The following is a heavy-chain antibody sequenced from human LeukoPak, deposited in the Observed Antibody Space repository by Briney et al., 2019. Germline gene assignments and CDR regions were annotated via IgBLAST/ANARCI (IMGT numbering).Heavy chain of an antibody. Sequence: PGGSLRLSCAASGFTFSSYSMNWVCQAPGKGLEWVSSISSSSSYIYYADSVKGRFTISRDNAKNSLYLQMNSLRAEDTAVYYCARDNPPGYYDSSGTYYFDYWGQGTLVTVSS. CDR2: ISSSSSYI. CDR1: GFTFSSYS. J-gene: IGHJ4*02. V-gene: IGHV3-21*01. CDR3: ARDNPPGYYDSSGTYYFDY. D-gene: IGHD3-22*01.